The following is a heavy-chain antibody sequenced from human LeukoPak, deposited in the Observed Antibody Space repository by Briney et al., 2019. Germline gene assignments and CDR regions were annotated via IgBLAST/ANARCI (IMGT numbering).Heavy chain of an antibody. CDR3: AKLLGTATTYDS. CDR1: GFTFSGNW. Sequence: GGSLRLSCEASGFTFSGNWMSWVRQAPGKGLEWVASINPDGSQKFYVDSAKGRFTISRDNTKTSLYLQMNSLGAEDTATYYCAKLLGTATTYDSWGQGTRVTVSS. CDR2: INPDGSQK. J-gene: IGHJ4*02. D-gene: IGHD5-24*01. V-gene: IGHV3-7*01.